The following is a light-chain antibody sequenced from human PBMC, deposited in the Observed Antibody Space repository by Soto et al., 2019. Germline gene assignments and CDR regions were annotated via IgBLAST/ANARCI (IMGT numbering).Light chain of an antibody. CDR1: SSDVGSYNL. CDR2: EGS. CDR3: CSYAGSSTLV. J-gene: IGLJ2*01. Sequence: QSVLTQPASVSGSPGQSITISCTGTSSDVGSYNLVSWYQQHPGKAPKLMIYEGSKRPSGVSNRFSGSKSGNTASLTISGLQAEDEADYYCCSYAGSSTLVFGGGTKVT. V-gene: IGLV2-23*01.